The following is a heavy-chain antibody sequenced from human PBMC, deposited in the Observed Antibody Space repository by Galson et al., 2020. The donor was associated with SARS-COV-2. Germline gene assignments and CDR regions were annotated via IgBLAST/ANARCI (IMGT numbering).Heavy chain of an antibody. D-gene: IGHD6-13*01. CDR3: AKEGRGQQLFQLGYYYYGMDV. Sequence: GESLKISCAASGFTFSSYAMSWVRPAPGKGLEWVSAISGSGGSTYYADSVKGRFTISRDNSKKTLYLQMNSLRAEDTAVYYCAKEGRGQQLFQLGYYYYGMDVRGQGTTVTGSS. CDR2: ISGSGGST. J-gene: IGHJ6*02. V-gene: IGHV3-23*01. CDR1: GFTFSSYA.